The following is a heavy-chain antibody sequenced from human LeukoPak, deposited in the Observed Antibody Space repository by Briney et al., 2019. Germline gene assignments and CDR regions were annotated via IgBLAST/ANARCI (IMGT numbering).Heavy chain of an antibody. J-gene: IGHJ5*02. V-gene: IGHV4-4*07. D-gene: IGHD3-10*01. CDR1: GGSIGTYY. Sequence: PSETLSLTCSVSGGSIGTYYWSWIRQPAGKGLEWIGRINIKGSTDYDPSLQRRATLSVDTSKNQFSLTLTSVSAADTAVYYCARGAVGSGNTNWFDPWGQGTLVTVSS. CDR2: INIKGST. CDR3: ARGAVGSGNTNWFDP.